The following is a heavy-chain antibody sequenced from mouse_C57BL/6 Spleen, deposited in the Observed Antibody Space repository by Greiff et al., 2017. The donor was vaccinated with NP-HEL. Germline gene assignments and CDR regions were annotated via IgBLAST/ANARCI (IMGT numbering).Heavy chain of an antibody. CDR1: GFSLTSYG. CDR2: IWGDGST. V-gene: IGHV2-3*01. CDR3: AKWGFEYYGSSYDYAMDY. D-gene: IGHD1-1*01. J-gene: IGHJ4*01. Sequence: QVQLKESGPGLVAPSQSLSITCTVSGFSLTSYGVSWVRQPPGKGLEWVGVIWGDGSTNYHSALISRLSISKDNSKSQVFLKLNSLQTDDTATYYCAKWGFEYYGSSYDYAMDYWGQGTSVTVSS.